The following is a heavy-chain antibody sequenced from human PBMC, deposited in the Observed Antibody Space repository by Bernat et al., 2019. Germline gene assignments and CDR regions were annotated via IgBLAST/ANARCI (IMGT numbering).Heavy chain of an antibody. J-gene: IGHJ4*02. D-gene: IGHD6-6*01. CDR1: GFTFSSYA. CDR2: ISYDETNK. Sequence: QVQLVESGGGVVQPGRSLRLFCAASGFTFSSYAMHWVRQAPGKGLEWVATISYDETNKYYADSVQGRITISRDNSKNTLSLLMDSLTAEDTGVYYCAKGGDYSSSGFDYWGQGTLVTVSS. V-gene: IGHV3-30-3*01. CDR3: AKGGDYSSSGFDY.